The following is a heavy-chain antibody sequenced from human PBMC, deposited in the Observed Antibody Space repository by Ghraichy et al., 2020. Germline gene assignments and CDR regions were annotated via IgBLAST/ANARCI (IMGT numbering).Heavy chain of an antibody. J-gene: IGHJ6*02. V-gene: IGHV3-74*01. CDR3: ARDRQLVDYYYGMDV. Sequence: GESLNISCAASGFTFSSYWMHWVRQAPGKGLVWVSRINSDGSSTSYADSVKGRFTISRDNTKNTLYLQMNSLRAEDTAVYYCARDRQLVDYYYGMDVWGQGTTVTVSS. CDR1: GFTFSSYW. D-gene: IGHD6-6*01. CDR2: INSDGSST.